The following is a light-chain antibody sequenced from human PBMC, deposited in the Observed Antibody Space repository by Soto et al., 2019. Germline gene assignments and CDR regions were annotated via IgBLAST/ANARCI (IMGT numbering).Light chain of an antibody. CDR2: GSS. J-gene: IGKJ1*01. Sequence: EIVLTQSPGTLSLSLEERATLSFRTSQSISSAHLAWYQHKPGQAPRLLVYGSSSRATGIPDRCSGSGSWTDFTLTTSRLEPKGLPVYYCQQYGSSSWTFGLGTKVDIK. CDR3: QQYGSSSWT. CDR1: QSISSAH. V-gene: IGKV3-20*01.